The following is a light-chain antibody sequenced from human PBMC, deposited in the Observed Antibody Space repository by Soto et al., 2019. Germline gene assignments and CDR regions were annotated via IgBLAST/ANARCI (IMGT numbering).Light chain of an antibody. CDR1: RDIGTW. CDR2: AAS. J-gene: IGKJ3*01. V-gene: IGKV1-12*01. Sequence: DIQMTQSPSSVSASVGDRVTITCRASRDIGTWLAWYQQIPGKAPKLLIFAASTLKNRVPSRFSGSGSGTDFTLTISGLQPEDFATYYCQQASVLPFTFGPGTKVDMK. CDR3: QQASVLPFT.